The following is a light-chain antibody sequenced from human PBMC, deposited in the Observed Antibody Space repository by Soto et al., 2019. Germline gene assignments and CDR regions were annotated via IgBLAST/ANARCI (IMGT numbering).Light chain of an antibody. J-gene: IGLJ2*01. CDR3: QSYDSSLSALV. Sequence: QSVLTQPPSVSGAPGQSVTISCTGSSSNIGAGYDVNWYQQLPGTAPKLLIYDNNNRPSGVPDRFSGSKSGTSASLAITGLQAEDEADYYCQSYDSSLSALVFGGGTKLTVL. V-gene: IGLV1-40*01. CDR1: SSNIGAGYD. CDR2: DNN.